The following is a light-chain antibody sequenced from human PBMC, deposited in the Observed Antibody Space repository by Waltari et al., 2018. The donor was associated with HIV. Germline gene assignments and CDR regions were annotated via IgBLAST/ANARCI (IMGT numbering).Light chain of an antibody. Sequence: SALTHPASVSGSPGQPITISCLGASSDIGSFDHVSWYQQHPDKAPKLILYDVTYRPSGVSGRFSGSRSGSMASLTISGLQPEDEADYFCCSYSDSGTILFGGGTRVTVL. CDR1: SSDIGSFDH. V-gene: IGLV2-14*03. J-gene: IGLJ2*01. CDR3: CSYSDSGTIL. CDR2: DVT.